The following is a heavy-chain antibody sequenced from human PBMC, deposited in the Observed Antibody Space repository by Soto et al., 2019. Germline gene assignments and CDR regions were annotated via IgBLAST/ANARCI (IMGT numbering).Heavy chain of an antibody. CDR1: GFTFSSYS. Sequence: GGSLRLSCAASGFTFSSYSMNWVRQAPGKGLEWVSYISSSSSTIYYADSVKGRFTISRDNAKNSLYLQMYSLRDEDTAVYYCARDFRTYSSSWYPYYFDYWGQGTLVTVSS. D-gene: IGHD6-13*01. CDR3: ARDFRTYSSSWYPYYFDY. CDR2: ISSSSSTI. J-gene: IGHJ4*02. V-gene: IGHV3-48*02.